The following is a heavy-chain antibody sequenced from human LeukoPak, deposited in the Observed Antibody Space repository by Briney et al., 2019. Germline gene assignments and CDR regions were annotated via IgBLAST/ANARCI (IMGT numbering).Heavy chain of an antibody. J-gene: IGHJ4*02. CDR3: ARGSLRWFGEPPGDY. CDR2: ISSSGSTI. D-gene: IGHD3-10*01. Sequence: GGSLRLSCAASGFTFSSYEMNWVRQAPGKGLEWVSYISSSGSTIYYADSVKGRFTISRDNAKNSLYLQMNSLRAEDTALYYCARGSLRWFGEPPGDYWGQGTLVTVSS. V-gene: IGHV3-48*03. CDR1: GFTFSSYE.